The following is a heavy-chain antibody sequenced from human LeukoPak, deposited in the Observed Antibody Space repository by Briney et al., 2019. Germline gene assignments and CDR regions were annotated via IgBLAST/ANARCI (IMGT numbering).Heavy chain of an antibody. V-gene: IGHV1-69*13. D-gene: IGHD3-16*01. CDR2: IIPIFGTA. J-gene: IGHJ3*02. Sequence: SVKVSCKASGGTFSSYAISWVRQAPGQGLEWMGGIIPIFGTANYAQKLQSRDTITADESTRTDYMELSSLRSEDTAVYYCALVTTFGPAGAFDIWGQGTMVTVSS. CDR3: ALVTTFGPAGAFDI. CDR1: GGTFSSYA.